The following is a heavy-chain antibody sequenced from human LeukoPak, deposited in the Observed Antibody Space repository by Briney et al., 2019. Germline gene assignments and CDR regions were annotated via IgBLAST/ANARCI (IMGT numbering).Heavy chain of an antibody. CDR2: ISSSSSYI. D-gene: IGHD3-9*01. CDR1: GFTFSSYS. CDR3: ARAQPLTGRYAPPTSDY. V-gene: IGHV3-21*01. Sequence: GGSLRLSCAASGFTFSSYSMNWVRQAPGKGLEWVSSISSSSSYIYYADSVKGRFTISRDNAKNSLYLQMNSLRAEDTAVYYCARAQPLTGRYAPPTSDYWGQGTLVTVSS. J-gene: IGHJ4*02.